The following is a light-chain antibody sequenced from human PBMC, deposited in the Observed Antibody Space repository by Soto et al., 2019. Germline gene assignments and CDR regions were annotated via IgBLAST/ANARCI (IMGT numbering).Light chain of an antibody. V-gene: IGLV2-23*02. J-gene: IGLJ3*02. Sequence: QSALTQPASVSASPGQSITISCTGTSSDVGGSNFVSWYQQHPGKPPKLIIYDVATRPSGVSNRFSGSKSGNTASLTISGLQAEDEADYYCCSYAGSSTVFGGGTKLTVL. CDR1: SSDVGGSNF. CDR3: CSYAGSSTV. CDR2: DVA.